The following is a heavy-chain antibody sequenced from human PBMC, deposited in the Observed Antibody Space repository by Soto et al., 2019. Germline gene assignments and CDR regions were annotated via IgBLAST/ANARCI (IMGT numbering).Heavy chain of an antibody. J-gene: IGHJ4*02. D-gene: IGHD3-10*01. Sequence: QVQLQESGPGLVKPSETLSLTCTVSGGSISSYYWSWIRQPPGKGLEWIGYLFYSGSTNYNPSLKSRVTISVDTSKNQFSLTLRSVTAADTAVYYCARAGPEMDYWGQGTLVTVSS. V-gene: IGHV4-59*01. CDR1: GGSISSYY. CDR2: LFYSGST. CDR3: ARAGPEMDY.